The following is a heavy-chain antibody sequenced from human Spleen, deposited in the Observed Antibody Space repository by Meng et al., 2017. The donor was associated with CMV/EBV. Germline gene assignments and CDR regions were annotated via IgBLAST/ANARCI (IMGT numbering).Heavy chain of an antibody. CDR3: AREVHSSGWYWFDP. CDR2: ISSSSSYI. CDR1: GFTFSSYS. V-gene: IGHV3-21*01. D-gene: IGHD6-19*01. Sequence: SGFTFSSYSMNWVRQAPGKGLKWVSSISSSSSYIYYADSVKGRFTISRDNAKNSLYLQMNSLRAEDTAVYYCAREVHSSGWYWFDPWGQGTLVTVSS. J-gene: IGHJ5*02.